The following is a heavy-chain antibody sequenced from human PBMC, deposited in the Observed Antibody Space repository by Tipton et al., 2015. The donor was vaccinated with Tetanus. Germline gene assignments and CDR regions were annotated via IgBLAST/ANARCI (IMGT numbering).Heavy chain of an antibody. D-gene: IGHD5-24*01. CDR2: IYYSGSS. Sequence: TLSLTCNVSGASMSSSSYYWDWIRQPPGKGLEWIGSIYYSGSSYYSPSLKSRVTISVDTSKNQFSLRLRSVAAADTAVYYCARGGRDAYNNPLGAFDVWGRGTTVTVSS. V-gene: IGHV4-39*07. J-gene: IGHJ3*01. CDR1: GASMSSSSYY. CDR3: ARGGRDAYNNPLGAFDV.